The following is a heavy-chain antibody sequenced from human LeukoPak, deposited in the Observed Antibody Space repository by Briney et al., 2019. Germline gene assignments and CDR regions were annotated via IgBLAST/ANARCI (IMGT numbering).Heavy chain of an antibody. D-gene: IGHD3-3*01. CDR1: GGSISSGGYY. CDR3: ARHHYDFWSGYYSGWFDP. J-gene: IGHJ5*02. CDR2: IYYSGSI. Sequence: SETLSLTCTVSGGSISSGGYYWSWIRQHPGKGLEWIGYIYYSGSIYYNPSLKSRVTISVDTSKNQFSLKLSSVTAADTAVYYCARHHYDFWSGYYSGWFDPWGQGTLVTVSS. V-gene: IGHV4-39*01.